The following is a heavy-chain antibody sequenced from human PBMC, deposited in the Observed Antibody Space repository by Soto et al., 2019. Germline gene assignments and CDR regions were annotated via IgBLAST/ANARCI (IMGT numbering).Heavy chain of an antibody. CDR2: ISAYNGNT. Sequence: ASVKVSCKASGYTFTSYGISWVRQAPGQGLEWMGWISAYNGNTNYAQKLQGRVTMTTDTSTSTAYMELRSLRSDDTAVYYCARDSYDSSGYSPGDDYWGQGTLVTVSS. CDR1: GYTFTSYG. V-gene: IGHV1-18*01. CDR3: ARDSYDSSGYSPGDDY. J-gene: IGHJ4*02. D-gene: IGHD3-22*01.